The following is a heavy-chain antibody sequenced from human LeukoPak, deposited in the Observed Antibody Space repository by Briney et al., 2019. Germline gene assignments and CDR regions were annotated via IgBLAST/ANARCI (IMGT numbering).Heavy chain of an antibody. CDR3: ARDSSGLYDY. CDR2: IYSGGST. D-gene: IGHD3-22*01. CDR1: GFTVSSNY. J-gene: IGHJ4*02. V-gene: IGHV3-66*01. Sequence: GGSLRLSCAASGFTVSSNYMSWVRQAPGKGLEWISVIYSGGSTYYADSVKGRFTISRDNSKNTLYLQMNSLRAEDTAVYYCARDSSGLYDYWGQGTLVTVSS.